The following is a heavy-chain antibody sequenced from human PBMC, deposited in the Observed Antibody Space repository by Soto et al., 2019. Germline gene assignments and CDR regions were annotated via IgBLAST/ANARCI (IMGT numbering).Heavy chain of an antibody. Sequence: QVQLQESGPGLVKPSETLSLTCSVSGGSISSYYWSWIRQPPGKGLEWIGYISNSGNTNYHPSLRSRATISSDTSKNQFSLRLNSETAADTAVYYCARDEGLGYSSSWYDYWGQGTLVTVSS. V-gene: IGHV4-59*01. J-gene: IGHJ4*02. CDR2: ISNSGNT. D-gene: IGHD6-13*01. CDR3: ARDEGLGYSSSWYDY. CDR1: GGSISSYY.